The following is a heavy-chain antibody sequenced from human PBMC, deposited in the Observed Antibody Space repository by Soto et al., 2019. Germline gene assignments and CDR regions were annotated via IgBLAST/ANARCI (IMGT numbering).Heavy chain of an antibody. CDR1: GYTFTSYA. J-gene: IGHJ6*02. CDR3: ARINSSGYRHFHYYGMDV. D-gene: IGHD3-22*01. V-gene: IGHV1-3*01. Sequence: GASVKVSWKASGYTFTSYAMHWVRQAPGQRLEWMGWINAGNGNTKYSQKFQGRVTITRDTSASTAYMELSSLRSEDTAVYYCARINSSGYRHFHYYGMDVWGQGTTVTVSS. CDR2: INAGNGNT.